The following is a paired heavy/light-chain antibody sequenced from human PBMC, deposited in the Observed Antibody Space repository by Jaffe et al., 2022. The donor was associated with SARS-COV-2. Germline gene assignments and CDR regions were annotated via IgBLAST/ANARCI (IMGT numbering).Heavy chain of an antibody. J-gene: IGHJ6*02. CDR2: ISSSGSTI. CDR1: GFTFSDYY. Sequence: QVQLVESGGGLVKPGGSLRLSCAASGFTFSDYYMSWIRQAPGKGLEWVSYISSSGSTIYYADSVKGRFTISRDNAKNSLYLQMNSLRAEDTAVYYCARDEGVKYSYGYGRDYYYGMDVWGQGTTVTVSS. CDR3: ARDEGVKYSYGYGRDYYYGMDV. V-gene: IGHV3-11*01. D-gene: IGHD5-18*01.
Light chain of an antibody. CDR3: QQYGSSRTWT. CDR2: GAS. Sequence: EIVLTQSPGTLSLSPGERATLSCRASQSVSSSYLAWYQQKPGQAPRLLIYGASSRATGIPDRFSGSGSGTDFTLTISRLEPEDFAVYYCQQYGSSRTWTFGQGTKVEIK. CDR1: QSVSSSY. V-gene: IGKV3-20*01. J-gene: IGKJ1*01.